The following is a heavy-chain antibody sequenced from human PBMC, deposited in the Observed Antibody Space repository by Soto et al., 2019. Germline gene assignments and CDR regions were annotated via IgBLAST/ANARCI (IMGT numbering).Heavy chain of an antibody. V-gene: IGHV1-69*06. Sequence: QVQLVQSGAEVKKPGSSVKVSCKASGGTFSNYALTWVRQAPGQGLEWMGGIIPLSGTPTYAQKFQGRVTITADKSTTTVYMELSSLRSEDTAVYYCKRGIQLGSWGQGTLVTVSS. D-gene: IGHD5-18*01. J-gene: IGHJ5*02. CDR1: GGTFSNYA. CDR3: KRGIQLGS. CDR2: IIPLSGTP.